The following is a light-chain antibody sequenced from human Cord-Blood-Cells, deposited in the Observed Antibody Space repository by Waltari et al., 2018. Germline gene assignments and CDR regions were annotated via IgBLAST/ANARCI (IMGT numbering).Light chain of an antibody. Sequence: QSVLTQPPSVSGAPGQRVTISCTGSISNIGAGHDVHWYQQLPGTAPKLLIYGNSNRPSGVPDRFSGSKSGTSASLAITGLQAEDEADYYCQSYDSSLSGSVFGGGTKLTVL. V-gene: IGLV1-40*01. CDR3: QSYDSSLSGSV. CDR1: ISNIGAGHD. J-gene: IGLJ2*01. CDR2: GNS.